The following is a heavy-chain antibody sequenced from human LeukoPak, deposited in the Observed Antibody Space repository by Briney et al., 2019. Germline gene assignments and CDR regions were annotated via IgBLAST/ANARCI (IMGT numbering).Heavy chain of an antibody. V-gene: IGHV3-23*01. CDR2: LSGSGDKT. J-gene: IGHJ4*02. CDR3: AKDLNYAFDY. Sequence: GGSLRLSCAASGFTFSNYAMSWVRQAPGKGLQWVSALSGSGDKTYYAGSVKGRFTISRDNAKNTLYLQMRSLMTEDTAVYYCAKDLNYAFDYWGQGTLVTVSS. CDR1: GFTFSNYA. D-gene: IGHD2-2*01.